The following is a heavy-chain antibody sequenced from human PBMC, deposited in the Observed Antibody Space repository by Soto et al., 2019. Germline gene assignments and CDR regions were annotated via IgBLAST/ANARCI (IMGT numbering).Heavy chain of an antibody. J-gene: IGHJ5*02. Sequence: SETLSVTCTVSVGSISIYYWSWIRQPPGKGLDWIGYIYYSGSTNYNPSLKSRVTISVDTSKNQFSLKLSSVTAADTAVYYCAGLNWNYSIRRFDPWGQGTLVTVSS. CDR1: VGSISIYY. CDR3: AGLNWNYSIRRFDP. CDR2: IYYSGST. D-gene: IGHD1-7*01. V-gene: IGHV4-59*01.